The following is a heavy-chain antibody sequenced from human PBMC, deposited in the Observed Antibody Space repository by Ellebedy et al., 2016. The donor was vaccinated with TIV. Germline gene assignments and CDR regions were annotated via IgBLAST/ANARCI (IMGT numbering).Heavy chain of an antibody. D-gene: IGHD5-12*01. Sequence: GGSLRLSCAASGFTFSSYAMSWARQAPGKGLEWVSYISSSSSTIYYADSVKGRFTISRDNAKNTLYLQMNSLRAEDTAVYYCARGIIVATIGVNFDYWGQGTLVTVSS. J-gene: IGHJ4*02. CDR2: ISSSSSTI. CDR3: ARGIIVATIGVNFDY. CDR1: GFTFSSYA. V-gene: IGHV3-48*04.